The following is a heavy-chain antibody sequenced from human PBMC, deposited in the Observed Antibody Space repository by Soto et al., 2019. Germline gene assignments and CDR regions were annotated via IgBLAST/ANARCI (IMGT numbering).Heavy chain of an antibody. J-gene: IGHJ4*02. CDR2: IKQDGSEK. CDR1: GFTFSSYW. Sequence: EVQLVESGGGLVQPGGSLRLSCAASGFTFSSYWMSWVRQAPGKGLEWVANIKQDGSEKYYVDSVKGRFTISRDNAKNSLYLQRNSLRAEDTAVYYCARDLLPESSGGSCYDYWGQGTVVTVSS. CDR3: ARDLLPESSGGSCYDY. V-gene: IGHV3-7*01. D-gene: IGHD2-15*01.